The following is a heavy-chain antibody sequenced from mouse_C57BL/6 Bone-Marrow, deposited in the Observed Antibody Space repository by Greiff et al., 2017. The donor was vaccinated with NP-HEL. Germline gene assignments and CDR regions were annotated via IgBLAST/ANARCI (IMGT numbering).Heavy chain of an antibody. V-gene: IGHV1-55*01. Sequence: VKVVESGAELVKPGASVKMSCKASGYTFTSYWITWVKQRPGQGLEWIGDIYPGSGSTNYNEKFKSKATLTVDTSSSTAYMQLSSLTSEDSAVYDCARGGYGNYVSFAYWGQGTLVTVSA. CDR3: ARGGYGNYVSFAY. J-gene: IGHJ3*01. CDR2: IYPGSGST. CDR1: GYTFTSYW. D-gene: IGHD2-10*02.